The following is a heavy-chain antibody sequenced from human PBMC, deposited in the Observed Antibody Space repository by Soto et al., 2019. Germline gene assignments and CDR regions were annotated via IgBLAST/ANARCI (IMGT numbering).Heavy chain of an antibody. J-gene: IGHJ5*02. CDR1: GYTFTSYA. CDR2: INAGNGNT. D-gene: IGHD2-15*01. CDR3: ARGGGHRGSWFDP. V-gene: IGHV1-3*01. Sequence: ASVKVSCKASGYTFTSYAMHWVRQAPGQRLEWMGWINAGNGNTKYSQKFQGRVTVTRDTSASTAYMELSSLRSEDTAVYYCARGGGHRGSWFDPWGQGTLVTVSS.